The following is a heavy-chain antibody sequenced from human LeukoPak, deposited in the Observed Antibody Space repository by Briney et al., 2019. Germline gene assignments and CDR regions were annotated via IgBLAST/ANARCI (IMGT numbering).Heavy chain of an antibody. J-gene: IGHJ6*03. V-gene: IGHV2-70*11. CDR3: AREYYYDSSGPLSPRYYYYYMDV. CDR1: GFSLSTSGMC. D-gene: IGHD3-22*01. Sequence: ESGPALVKPTQTLTLTCTFSGFSLSTSGMCVSWIRQPPGKALEWLARIDWDDDKYYSTSLKTRLTISKDTSKNQVVLTMTNMDPVDTATYYCAREYYYDSSGPLSPRYYYYYMDVWGKGTTVTVSS. CDR2: IDWDDDK.